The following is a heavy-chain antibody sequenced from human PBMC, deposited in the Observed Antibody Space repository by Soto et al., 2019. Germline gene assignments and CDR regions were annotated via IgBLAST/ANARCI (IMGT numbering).Heavy chain of an antibody. V-gene: IGHV3-23*01. Sequence: GGSLRLSCAASGFTFSSYGMTWVRQAPGKGLEWVSFSSATGAGTYYADSVKGRFAISRDNSKNTLYLQMTSLRADDTAVYYCAKDRRAGGNYGFYSDFWGQGALVTVSS. CDR2: SSATGAGT. CDR1: GFTFSSYG. D-gene: IGHD1-7*01. CDR3: AKDRRAGGNYGFYSDF. J-gene: IGHJ4*02.